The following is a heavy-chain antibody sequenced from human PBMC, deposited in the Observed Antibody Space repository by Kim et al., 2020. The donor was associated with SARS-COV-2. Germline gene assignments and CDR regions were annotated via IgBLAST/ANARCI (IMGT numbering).Heavy chain of an antibody. CDR1: GYTFTSYA. D-gene: IGHD3-3*01. J-gene: IGHJ4*02. Sequence: ASVKVSCKASGYTFTSYAMHWVRQAPGQRLEWMGWINAGNGNTKCSQKFQGRVTITRDTSASTAYMELSSLRSEDTAVYYCASYDFWSGYSFDYWGQGTL. CDR3: ASYDFWSGYSFDY. CDR2: INAGNGNT. V-gene: IGHV1-3*01.